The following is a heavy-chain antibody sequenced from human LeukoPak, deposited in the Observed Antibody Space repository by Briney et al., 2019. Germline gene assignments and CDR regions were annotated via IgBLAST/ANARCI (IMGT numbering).Heavy chain of an antibody. V-gene: IGHV3-9*01. Sequence: GRSLRLSCAASGFTFDDYAMHWVRQAPGKGLEWVSGISWNSGSIGYADSVKGRFTISKDNAKNSLYLQMNSLRAEDTALYYCAKEAAVRGVIDYWGQGTLVTVSS. D-gene: IGHD3-10*01. J-gene: IGHJ4*02. CDR1: GFTFDDYA. CDR3: AKEAAVRGVIDY. CDR2: ISWNSGSI.